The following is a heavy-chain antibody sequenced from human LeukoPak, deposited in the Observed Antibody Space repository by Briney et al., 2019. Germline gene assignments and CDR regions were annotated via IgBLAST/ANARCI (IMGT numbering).Heavy chain of an antibody. V-gene: IGHV1-18*01. J-gene: IGHJ3*02. CDR2: ISAYNGNT. CDR1: GYTFTSYG. D-gene: IGHD2-2*01. Sequence: ASVKVSCKASGYTFTSYGISWVRQAPGQGLEWMGWISAYNGNTNYAQKLQGRVTMTTDTSTSTAYMELRSLRSDDTAVYYCARFHCSSTSCYNTDAFDIWGQGTMVTVSA. CDR3: ARFHCSSTSCYNTDAFDI.